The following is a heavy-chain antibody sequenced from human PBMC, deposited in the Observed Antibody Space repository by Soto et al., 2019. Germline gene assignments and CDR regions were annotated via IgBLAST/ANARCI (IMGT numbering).Heavy chain of an antibody. CDR2: INPNSGGT. J-gene: IGHJ3*02. CDR1: GYTFTGYY. D-gene: IGHD2-15*01. CDR3: ARASHIVVVVAATRGAFDI. Sequence: ASVKVSCKASGYTFTGYYMHWVRQAPGQGLEWMGWINPNSGGTNYAQKFQGWVTMTRDTSISTAYVELSRLRSDDTAVYYCARASHIVVVVAATRGAFDIWGQGTVVTVSS. V-gene: IGHV1-2*04.